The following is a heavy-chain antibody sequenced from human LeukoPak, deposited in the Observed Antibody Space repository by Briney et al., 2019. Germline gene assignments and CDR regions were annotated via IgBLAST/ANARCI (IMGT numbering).Heavy chain of an antibody. CDR1: GYTFTDFY. J-gene: IGHJ4*02. Sequence: EASVKVSCKPSGYTFTDFYIHWVRQAPGQGLEYKGRINTHNGGTVYALQFQGRLSMTRDTSISTAYMELQSLRSEDTAVYYCARDHDYEGLKGNYWGRGTMVTVSS. D-gene: IGHD3-16*01. CDR2: INTHNGGT. CDR3: ARDHDYEGLKGNY. V-gene: IGHV1-2*06.